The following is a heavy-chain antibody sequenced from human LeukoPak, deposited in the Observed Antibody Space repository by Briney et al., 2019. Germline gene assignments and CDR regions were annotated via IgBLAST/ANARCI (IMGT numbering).Heavy chain of an antibody. CDR2: ISSNGGST. J-gene: IGHJ4*02. CDR3: ARGAGRWGSPTSFDY. D-gene: IGHD6-13*01. Sequence: GGSLRLSCAASGFTFSSYAMHWVRQAPGKGLEYVSAISSNGGSTYYANSVKGRFTISRDNSKNTLYLQMGSLRAEDTAVYYCARGAGRWGSPTSFDYWGQGTLVTFSS. V-gene: IGHV3-64*01. CDR1: GFTFSSYA.